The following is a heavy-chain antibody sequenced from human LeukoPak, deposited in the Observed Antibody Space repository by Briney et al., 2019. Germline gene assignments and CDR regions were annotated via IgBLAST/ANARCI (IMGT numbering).Heavy chain of an antibody. CDR3: VRDQGGANMVDY. CDR2: IYTSGST. Sequence: SETLSLTCTVSGGSISSSSYYWGWIRQPPGKGLEWIGRIYTSGSTNYNPPLKSRVTISVDTSKNQFSLKLSSVTAADTAVYYCVRDQGGANMVDYWGHGTLVTVSS. D-gene: IGHD1-26*01. CDR1: GGSISSSSYY. V-gene: IGHV4-39*07. J-gene: IGHJ4*01.